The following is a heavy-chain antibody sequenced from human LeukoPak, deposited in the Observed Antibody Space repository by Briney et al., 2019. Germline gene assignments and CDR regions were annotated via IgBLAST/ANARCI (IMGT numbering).Heavy chain of an antibody. CDR1: GFTFSSYI. CDR3: ARDSGITIFGPPLYGMDV. Sequence: TGGSLRLSCAASGFTFSSYIMDWVRQAPGKGLEWVSYISSSSSTIYYADSVKGRFTISRDNAKNSLYLQMNSLRDEDTAVYYCARDSGITIFGPPLYGMDVWGQGTTVTVSS. D-gene: IGHD3-3*01. V-gene: IGHV3-48*02. J-gene: IGHJ6*02. CDR2: ISSSSSTI.